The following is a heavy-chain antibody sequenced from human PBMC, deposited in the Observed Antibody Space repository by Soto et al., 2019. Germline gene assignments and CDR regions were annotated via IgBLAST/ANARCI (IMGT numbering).Heavy chain of an antibody. CDR2: INSDGSST. D-gene: IGHD6-13*01. Sequence: GGSLRLSCAASGFTFSSYWMHWVRQAPGKGLVWVSRINSDGSSTSYADSMKGRFTISRDNAKNTLYLQMNSLRAEDTAVYYCARDTGKLYSSSWYSPPIDYYMDVWGKGTTVTVSS. CDR3: ARDTGKLYSSSWYSPPIDYYMDV. V-gene: IGHV3-74*01. J-gene: IGHJ6*03. CDR1: GFTFSSYW.